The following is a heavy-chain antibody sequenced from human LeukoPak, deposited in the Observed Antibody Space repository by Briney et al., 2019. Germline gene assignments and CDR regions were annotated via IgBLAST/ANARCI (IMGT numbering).Heavy chain of an antibody. CDR3: ARGSRYYYASDGSPFDF. D-gene: IGHD3-22*01. J-gene: IGHJ5*01. CDR1: GYTFTSYD. Sequence: ASVKVSCKASGYTFTSYDVNWVRQATGQGPEWMGWMNSTSGNTGYAQEFQGRVTMTRDTSISTAYMELSSLRSEDTAVYYCARGSRYYYASDGSPFDFWGQGTLVTVSS. V-gene: IGHV1-8*01. CDR2: MNSTSGNT.